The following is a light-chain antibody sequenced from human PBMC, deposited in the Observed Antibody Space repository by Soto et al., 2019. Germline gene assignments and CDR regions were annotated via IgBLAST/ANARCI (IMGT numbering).Light chain of an antibody. CDR1: SSNVGAGYD. V-gene: IGLV1-40*01. J-gene: IGLJ1*01. CDR3: QSYDNRLSNYV. CDR2: GNY. Sequence: QAVVTQPPSVSGAPGQRVTISCTGSSSNVGAGYDVHWYQPLPGTAPKLLIYGNYNRPSGVPDRFSRSKSVTSTSLALTGLHAEDEVDFYCQSYDNRLSNYVFGTGTKLTVL.